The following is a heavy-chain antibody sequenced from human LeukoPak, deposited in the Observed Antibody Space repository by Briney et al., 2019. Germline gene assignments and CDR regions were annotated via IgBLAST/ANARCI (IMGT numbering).Heavy chain of an antibody. D-gene: IGHD6-13*01. V-gene: IGHV4-38-2*02. CDR1: GYSISSGYY. CDR3: ARPIAAAGIFPPWFDP. Sequence: SETLSLTCTVSGYSISSGYYWGWIRQPPGKGLEWIGSIYHSGSTYYNPSLKSRVTISVDTSKNQFSLKLSSVTAADTAVYYCARPIAAAGIFPPWFDPWGQGTLVTVSS. J-gene: IGHJ5*02. CDR2: IYHSGST.